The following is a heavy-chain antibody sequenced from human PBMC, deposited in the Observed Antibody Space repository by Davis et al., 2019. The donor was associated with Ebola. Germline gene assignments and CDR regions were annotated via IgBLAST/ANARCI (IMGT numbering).Heavy chain of an antibody. D-gene: IGHD2/OR15-2a*01. Sequence: GESLKISCKGSGYSFTTYWIAWVRQTPAKGLEWMGIIYPGDSDTSYSPSFEGQVTISVDRSISTAYLQWSSLKASDTALYYCARQASLYGNIDYWGQGTLVTVSS. CDR1: GYSFTTYW. J-gene: IGHJ4*02. CDR2: IYPGDSDT. CDR3: ARQASLYGNIDY. V-gene: IGHV5-51*01.